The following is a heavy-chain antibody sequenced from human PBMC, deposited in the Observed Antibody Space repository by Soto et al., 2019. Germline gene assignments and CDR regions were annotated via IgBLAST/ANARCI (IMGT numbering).Heavy chain of an antibody. J-gene: IGHJ4*01. V-gene: IGHV3-33*06. Sequence: LRLSCAAPGFTFSSFGMHWVRQAPGKGLEWVSLIWYDGSKKSYGASVKGRFTISRDNSRNTVYLQMNSLRAEDTAVYYRAKGTGGGYYYGFDYWGQGTLVTVSS. CDR2: IWYDGSKK. CDR3: AKGTGGGYYYGFDY. CDR1: GFTFSSFG. D-gene: IGHD3-22*01.